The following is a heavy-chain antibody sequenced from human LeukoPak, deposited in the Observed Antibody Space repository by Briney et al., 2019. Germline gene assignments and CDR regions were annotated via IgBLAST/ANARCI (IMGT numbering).Heavy chain of an antibody. CDR3: ARRVRGYCSGGSCYPYYWYFDL. J-gene: IGHJ2*01. CDR2: INHSGST. Sequence: SETLSLTCAVYGGSFSGYYWSWIRQPPGKGLEWIGEINHSGSTNYNPSLKSRVTISVDTSKNQFSLKLSSVTAADTAVYYCARRVRGYCSGGSCYPYYWYFDLWGRGTLVTVSS. D-gene: IGHD2-15*01. V-gene: IGHV4-34*01. CDR1: GGSFSGYY.